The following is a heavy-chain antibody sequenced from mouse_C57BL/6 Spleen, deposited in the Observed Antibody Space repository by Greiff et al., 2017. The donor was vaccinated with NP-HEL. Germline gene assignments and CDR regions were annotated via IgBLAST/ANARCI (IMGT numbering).Heavy chain of an antibody. CDR1: GYTFTSYD. J-gene: IGHJ1*03. Sequence: VKLVESGPELVKPGASVKLSCKASGYTFTSYDINWVKQRPGQGLEWIGWIYPRDGSTKYNEKFKGKATLTVDTSSSTAYMELHSLTSEDSAVYFCARTLTTVVDWYFGVWGTGTTVTVSS. V-gene: IGHV1-85*01. CDR3: ARTLTTVVDWYFGV. CDR2: IYPRDGST. D-gene: IGHD1-1*01.